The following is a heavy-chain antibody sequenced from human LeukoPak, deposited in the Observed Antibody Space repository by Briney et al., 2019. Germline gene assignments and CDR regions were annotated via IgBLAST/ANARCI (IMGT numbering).Heavy chain of an antibody. V-gene: IGHV3-48*04. J-gene: IGHJ4*02. D-gene: IGHD5-24*01. Sequence: PGGSLRLSCAASGFTFSSYAMSWVRQAPGKGLEWLSYISSNGNTVYYADSVRGRFTVSRDNVKNSLFVEMNSLRVEDTAVYYCARDGYNYFDFWGQGTLVTVSS. CDR2: ISSNGNTV. CDR3: ARDGYNYFDF. CDR1: GFTFSSYA.